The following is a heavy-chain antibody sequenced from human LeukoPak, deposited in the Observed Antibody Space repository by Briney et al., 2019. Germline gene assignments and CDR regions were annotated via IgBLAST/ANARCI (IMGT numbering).Heavy chain of an antibody. Sequence: PSETLSLTCTVSGGSVSSGSYYWSWIRQPPGKGLEWIGYIYYSGSTNYNPSLKSRVTISVDTSKNQFSLKLSSVTAADTAVYYCAASGYYGDAFDIWGQGTMVTVSS. CDR1: GGSVSSGSYY. J-gene: IGHJ3*02. D-gene: IGHD3-22*01. V-gene: IGHV4-61*01. CDR3: AASGYYGDAFDI. CDR2: IYYSGST.